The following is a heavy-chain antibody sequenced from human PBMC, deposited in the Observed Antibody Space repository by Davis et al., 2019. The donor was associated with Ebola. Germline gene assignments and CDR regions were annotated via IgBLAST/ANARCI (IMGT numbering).Heavy chain of an antibody. J-gene: IGHJ4*02. Sequence: GGSLRLSCAASGFTFSSYAMHWVRQAPGKGLEWVAVISYDGSNKYYADSVKGRFTISRDNSKNTLYLQMNSLRPEDTAVYYCAKDRSSGWTALGYWGQGTLVTVSS. CDR2: ISYDGSNK. CDR3: AKDRSSGWTALGY. V-gene: IGHV3-30-3*01. D-gene: IGHD6-19*01. CDR1: GFTFSSYA.